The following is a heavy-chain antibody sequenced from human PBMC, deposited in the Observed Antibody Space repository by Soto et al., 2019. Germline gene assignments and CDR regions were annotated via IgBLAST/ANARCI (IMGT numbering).Heavy chain of an antibody. CDR1: GYTFTSYD. CDR3: AITKGTGTTGTTRLWY. Sequence: ASVKVSCKSSGYTFTSYDINCVRQATGQGLEWMGWMNPNSGNTGYAQKFQGRVTMTRNTSISTAYMELSSLRSEDTAVYYCAITKGTGTTGTTRLWYWGQGTLVTVSS. CDR2: MNPNSGNT. V-gene: IGHV1-8*01. D-gene: IGHD1-1*01. J-gene: IGHJ4*02.